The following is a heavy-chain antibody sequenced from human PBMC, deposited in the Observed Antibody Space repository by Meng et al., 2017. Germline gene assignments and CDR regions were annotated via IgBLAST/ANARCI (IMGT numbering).Heavy chain of an antibody. J-gene: IGHJ6*02. V-gene: IGHV3-74*01. CDR2: INSDGSST. Sequence: GGSLRLSCAASGFTFSSYWMHWVRQAPGKGLVWVSRINSDGSSTSYADSVKGRFTISRDNAKNTLYLQMNSLRAEDTAVYYCARVKMVRGFYYGMDVWGQGITVTVSS. CDR3: ARVKMVRGFYYGMDV. D-gene: IGHD3-10*01. CDR1: GFTFSSYW.